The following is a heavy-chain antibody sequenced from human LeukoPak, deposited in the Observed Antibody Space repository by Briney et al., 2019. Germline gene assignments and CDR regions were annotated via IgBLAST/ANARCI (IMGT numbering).Heavy chain of an antibody. V-gene: IGHV4-59*01. CDR2: IYYSGST. Sequence: SETLSLTCTVSGDSISSYYWNWIRQPPGKGLEWIGYIYYSGSTKYNASLKSRVTISLDTSINQFSLKLRSMTAADTAVYYCARSYSSGPFDLWGQGTLVIASS. J-gene: IGHJ4*02. CDR3: ARSYSSGPFDL. D-gene: IGHD6-19*01. CDR1: GDSISSYY.